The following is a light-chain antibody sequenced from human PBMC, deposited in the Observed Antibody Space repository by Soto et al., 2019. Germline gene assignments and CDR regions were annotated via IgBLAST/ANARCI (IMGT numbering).Light chain of an antibody. CDR1: SSDVGGYNY. CDR3: SSYTSSIL. J-gene: IGLJ2*01. CDR2: DVS. V-gene: IGLV2-14*01. Sequence: QSALTQPASVSGSPGQSITISCTGTSSDVGGYNYVSWYQQHPGKAPKLMIYDVSNRPSGVSNRFSGSKSGNTASLTISGLQAEDEADYYCSSYTSSILFGGGPKLTVL.